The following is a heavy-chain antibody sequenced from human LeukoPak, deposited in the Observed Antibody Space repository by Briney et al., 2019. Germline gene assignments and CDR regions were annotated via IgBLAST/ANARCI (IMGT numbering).Heavy chain of an antibody. Sequence: ASVKVSCKASGYTFTSYDINWVRQATGKGLEWMGCMNPNRGNTGYAQKFQGRVTITRNTSISTAYMELSSLRSEDPAVYYCARSRYFSYDAFDIWGQGTMVTVSS. CDR3: ARSRYFSYDAFDI. CDR1: GYTFTSYD. CDR2: MNPNRGNT. D-gene: IGHD3-9*01. J-gene: IGHJ3*02. V-gene: IGHV1-8*03.